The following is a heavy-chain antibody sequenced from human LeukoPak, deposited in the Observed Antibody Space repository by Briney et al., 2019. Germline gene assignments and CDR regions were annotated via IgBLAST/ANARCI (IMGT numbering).Heavy chain of an antibody. J-gene: IGHJ6*02. CDR1: GGTFSSYA. V-gene: IGHV1-69*13. Sequence: SVKVSCKASGGTFSSYAISWVRQASGQGLEWMGGIIPIFGTANYAQKFQGRVTITADESTSTAYMELSSLRSEDTAVYYCARRGNSSSTRWDYYYYGMDVWGQGTTVTVSS. CDR2: IIPIFGTA. CDR3: ARRGNSSSTRWDYYYYGMDV. D-gene: IGHD6-6*01.